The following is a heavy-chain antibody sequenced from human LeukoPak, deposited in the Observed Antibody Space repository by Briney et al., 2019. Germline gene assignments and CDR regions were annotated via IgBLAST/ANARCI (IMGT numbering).Heavy chain of an antibody. J-gene: IGHJ4*02. V-gene: IGHV1-18*01. Sequence: ASVKVSCKASGSTFTSYGISWVREAPGQGLEWMGWISAYNGNTNYAQKLQGRVTMTTDTSTSTAYMELRSLRSDDTAVYYCARATVTRLLWFGELSPDFDYWGQGTLVTVSS. CDR3: ARATVTRLLWFGELSPDFDY. D-gene: IGHD3-10*01. CDR2: ISAYNGNT. CDR1: GSTFTSYG.